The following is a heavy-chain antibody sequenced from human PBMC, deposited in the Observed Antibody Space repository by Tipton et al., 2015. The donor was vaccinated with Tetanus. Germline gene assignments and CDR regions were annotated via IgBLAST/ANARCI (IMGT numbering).Heavy chain of an antibody. CDR1: GGSVRSGSYY. J-gene: IGHJ4*02. Sequence: TLSLTCTVSGGSVRSGSYYWNWIRQPPGKGLEWIGYVSYSGSTNSNYSLKSRITISQDTSKNQFSLRLTSVTAAGTAVYYCARHLTYTYTSRYFDYWGLGTLVTVSS. CDR3: ARHLTYTYTSRYFDY. D-gene: IGHD5-18*01. V-gene: IGHV4-61*01. CDR2: VSYSGST.